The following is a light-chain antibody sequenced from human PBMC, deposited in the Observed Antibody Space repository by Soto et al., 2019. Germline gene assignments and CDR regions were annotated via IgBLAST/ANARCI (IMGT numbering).Light chain of an antibody. J-gene: IGLJ3*02. Sequence: QSVLTQPPSASGTPGQGVRISRSGSNSNIGSNYVYWYQQFPGTAPKLLISRDNQRPSGVPDRFSGSKSGTSASLAVSGLRSEDEADYYCATWDDSLSGWVFGGGTQLTVL. CDR2: RDN. CDR1: NSNIGSNY. V-gene: IGLV1-47*01. CDR3: ATWDDSLSGWV.